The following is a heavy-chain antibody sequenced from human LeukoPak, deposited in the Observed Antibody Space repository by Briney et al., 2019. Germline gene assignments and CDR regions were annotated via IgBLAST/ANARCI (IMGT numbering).Heavy chain of an antibody. J-gene: IGHJ4*02. V-gene: IGHV1-46*01. CDR2: INPSGGST. Sequence: ASVTVSCKASGYTFTSYYMHWVRQAPGQGLEWMGIINPSGGSTSYAQKFQGRVTMTRDTSTSTVYMELSSLRSEDTAVYYCARVRSYSGGLSIAAACDYWGQGTLVTVSS. CDR1: GYTFTSYY. CDR3: ARVRSYSGGLSIAAACDY. D-gene: IGHD6-13*01.